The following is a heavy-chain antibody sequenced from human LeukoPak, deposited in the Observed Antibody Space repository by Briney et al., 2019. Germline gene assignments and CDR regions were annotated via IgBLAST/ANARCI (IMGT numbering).Heavy chain of an antibody. CDR2: ISSSGADT. D-gene: IGHD2-21*01. V-gene: IGHV3-23*01. CDR1: GFTFTTYA. J-gene: IGHJ3*02. CDR3: ASGKGIAEAFDM. Sequence: PGGSLRLSCAASGFTFTTYAMNWVRQSPGKGLEWVSTISSSGADTYYADSVKGRFTISRDNSKNTLDLQMHSLRAEDTAVYYCASGKGIAEAFDMWGQGTMVTVSS.